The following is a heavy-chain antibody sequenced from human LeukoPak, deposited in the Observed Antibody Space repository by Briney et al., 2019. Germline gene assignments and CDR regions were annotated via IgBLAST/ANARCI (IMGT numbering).Heavy chain of an antibody. D-gene: IGHD6-13*01. V-gene: IGHV4-61*01. Sequence: NPSETLSLTCTVSGGSVSSGSYYWSWIRQPPGKGLEWIGYIYYSGSTNYNPSLKSRVTISVDTSKNQFSLKLSSVTAADTAVYYCARTAGHSDYWGQGTLVTVSS. CDR3: ARTAGHSDY. CDR1: GGSVSSGSYY. CDR2: IYYSGST. J-gene: IGHJ4*02.